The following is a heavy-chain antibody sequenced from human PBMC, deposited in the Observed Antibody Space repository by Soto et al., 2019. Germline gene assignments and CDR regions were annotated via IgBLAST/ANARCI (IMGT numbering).Heavy chain of an antibody. CDR3: AKDRYSSSWYEYLFDY. Sequence: QVQLVESGGGVVQPGRSLRLSCAASGFTFSSYGMHWVRQAPGKGLEWVAVISYDGSNKYYADSVKGRFTISRDNSKNTLYLQMNSLGAEDTAVYYCAKDRYSSSWYEYLFDYWGQGTLVTVSS. D-gene: IGHD6-13*01. CDR2: ISYDGSNK. CDR1: GFTFSSYG. J-gene: IGHJ4*02. V-gene: IGHV3-30*18.